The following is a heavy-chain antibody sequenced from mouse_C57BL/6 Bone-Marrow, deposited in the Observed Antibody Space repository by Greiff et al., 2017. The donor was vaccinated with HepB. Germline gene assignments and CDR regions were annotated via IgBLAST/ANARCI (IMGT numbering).Heavy chain of an antibody. D-gene: IGHD1-1*01. V-gene: IGHV2-2*01. Sequence: VQGVESGPGLVQPSQSLSITCTVSGFSLTSYGVHWVRQSPGKGLEWLGVIWSGGSTDYNAAFISRLSISKDNSKSQVFFKMNSRQADDTAIYYCARKDYGSSYVYFDGWGTGTTVTVST. CDR2: IWSGGST. CDR1: GFSLTSYG. J-gene: IGHJ1*03. CDR3: ARKDYGSSYVYFDG.